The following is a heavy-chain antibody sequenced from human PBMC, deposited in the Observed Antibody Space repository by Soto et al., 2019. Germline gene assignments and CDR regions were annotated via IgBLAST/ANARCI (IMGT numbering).Heavy chain of an antibody. J-gene: IGHJ4*02. V-gene: IGHV4-34*01. D-gene: IGHD3-10*01. CDR1: GGSFSGYY. CDR3: AKLHYGSGSYYYFEY. CDR2: INHSGST. Sequence: SETLSLTCAVYGGSFSGYYWSWIRQPPGKGLEWIGEINHSGSTNYNPSLKSRVTISVDTSKNQFSLKLSSVTAADTAVYYCAKLHYGSGSYYYFEYWGQGTLVTVSS.